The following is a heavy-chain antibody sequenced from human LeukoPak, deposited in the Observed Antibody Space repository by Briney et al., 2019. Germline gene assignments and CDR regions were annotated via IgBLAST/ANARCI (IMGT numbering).Heavy chain of an antibody. Sequence: SGGSLRLSCAASGLTFSSYWMSWVRQAPGKGLEWVANIKQDGSEKYYVDSVKGRFTISRDNAKNSLYLQMNSLRAEDTAVYYCARGPDYYYYYMDVWGKGTTVTVSS. CDR1: GLTFSSYW. D-gene: IGHD1-14*01. CDR2: IKQDGSEK. J-gene: IGHJ6*03. CDR3: ARGPDYYYYYMDV. V-gene: IGHV3-7*01.